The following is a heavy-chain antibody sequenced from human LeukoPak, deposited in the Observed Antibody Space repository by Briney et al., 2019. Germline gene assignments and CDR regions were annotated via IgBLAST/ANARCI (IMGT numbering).Heavy chain of an antibody. CDR3: ARDFGPYCSGGSCYVNAFDI. J-gene: IGHJ3*02. CDR2: INPSGGST. CDR1: GYTFTSYY. V-gene: IGHV1-46*01. Sequence: ASVKVSCKASGYTFTSYYMHWVRQAPGQGLEWMGIINPSGGSTSYAQKFQGRVTMTRDMSTSTVYMELSSLRSEDTAVYYCARDFGPYCSGGSCYVNAFDIWGQGTMVTVSS. D-gene: IGHD2-15*01.